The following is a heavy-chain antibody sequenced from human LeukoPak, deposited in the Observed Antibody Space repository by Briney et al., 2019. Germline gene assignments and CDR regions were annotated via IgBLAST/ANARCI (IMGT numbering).Heavy chain of an antibody. CDR3: ASRDQYDFWSGDFDY. V-gene: IGHV4-39*01. J-gene: IGHJ4*02. D-gene: IGHD3-3*01. CDR1: GGSISSSSYY. Sequence: SQTLSLTCTVSGGSISSSSYYWGWIRQPPGKGLEWIGSIYYSGSTYYNPSLKSRVTISVDTSKNQFSLKLSSVTAADTAVYYCASRDQYDFWSGDFDYWGQGTLVTVSS. CDR2: IYYSGST.